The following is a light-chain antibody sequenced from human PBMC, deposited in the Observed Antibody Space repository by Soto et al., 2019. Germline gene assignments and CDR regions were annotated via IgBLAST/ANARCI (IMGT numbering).Light chain of an antibody. J-gene: IGKJ1*01. CDR1: QSLLHDNGYNY. CDR3: MQALQAPWT. V-gene: IGKV2-28*01. CDR2: LGS. Sequence: DIVMTQSPLSLPVTAGEPASISCRSSQSLLHDNGYNYLDWYLQKPGQSPQLLIYLGSNRASGVPDRFSGSASGTDFTLKISRVEAEDAGIYYCMQALQAPWTFGQGTKVEIK.